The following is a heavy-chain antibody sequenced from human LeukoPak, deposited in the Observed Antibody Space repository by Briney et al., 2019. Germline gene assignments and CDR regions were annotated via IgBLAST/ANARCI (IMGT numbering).Heavy chain of an antibody. V-gene: IGHV4-39*07. Sequence: KPSETLSLTCTVSGGSISSSSYYWGWIRQPPGKGLEWIGCIFYSGTTYYSPSLKSRVSMSVDTSKNQFSLKLSSVTAADTAVYYCARDSTAFDYWGQGTLVTVSS. CDR3: ARDSTAFDY. CDR1: GGSISSSSYY. CDR2: IFYSGTT. J-gene: IGHJ4*02.